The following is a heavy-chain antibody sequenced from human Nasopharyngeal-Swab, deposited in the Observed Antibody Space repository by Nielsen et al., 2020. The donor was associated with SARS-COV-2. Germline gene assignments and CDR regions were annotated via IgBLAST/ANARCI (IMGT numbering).Heavy chain of an antibody. CDR2: IHYSGST. D-gene: IGHD4-11*01. CDR1: GGSIGTYY. J-gene: IGHJ4*02. Sequence: SETLPLTCTVSGGSIGTYYWAWIRQPPGKGLEWIGYIHYSGSTSYNPSLKSRVTISVDTSTNHFSLNLSSVTAADTAVYYCARVPPYSNYFDSWGQGTLVTVSS. CDR3: ARVPPYSNYFDS. V-gene: IGHV4-59*01.